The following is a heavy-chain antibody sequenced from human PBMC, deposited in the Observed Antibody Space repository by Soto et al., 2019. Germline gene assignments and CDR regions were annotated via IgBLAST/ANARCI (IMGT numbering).Heavy chain of an antibody. D-gene: IGHD6-13*01. Sequence: EVQLVESGGGLVEPGGSLRLSCAASGFTFSSYSMNWVRQAPGKGLEWVSSISSSSSYIYYADSVKGRFTISRDNAKNALYLQMNSLRAEDTAVYYCARPRPSIAAFWGQGTLVTVSS. V-gene: IGHV3-21*01. CDR1: GFTFSSYS. CDR2: ISSSSSYI. J-gene: IGHJ4*02. CDR3: ARPRPSIAAF.